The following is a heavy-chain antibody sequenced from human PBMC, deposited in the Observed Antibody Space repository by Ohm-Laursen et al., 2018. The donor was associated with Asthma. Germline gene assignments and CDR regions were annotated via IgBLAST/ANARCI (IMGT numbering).Heavy chain of an antibody. CDR2: MSYDGSNK. CDR3: ARDVMEWYLPAFDF. V-gene: IGHV3-30-3*01. Sequence: SLRLSCTASGFNFSSYAMHWVRQAPGKGLEWVAVMSYDGSNKYHADSVKGRFTISRNNAKNTLYLQMNSLRPDDTAVYYCARDVMEWYLPAFDFWGQGTLVTVSS. D-gene: IGHD3-3*01. J-gene: IGHJ4*02. CDR1: GFNFSSYA.